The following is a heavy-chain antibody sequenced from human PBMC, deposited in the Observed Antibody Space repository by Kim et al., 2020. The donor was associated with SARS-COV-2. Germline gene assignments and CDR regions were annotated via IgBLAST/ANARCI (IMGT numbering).Heavy chain of an antibody. J-gene: IGHJ3*01. CDR3: ARQVVSAWFNFDL. V-gene: IGHV4-39*01. Sequence: YNRYLKNRLTISVDTSKKQFSLKVTSVPAADTAMYYCARQVVSAWFNFDLWGQGTMVTVSS. D-gene: IGHD2-15*01.